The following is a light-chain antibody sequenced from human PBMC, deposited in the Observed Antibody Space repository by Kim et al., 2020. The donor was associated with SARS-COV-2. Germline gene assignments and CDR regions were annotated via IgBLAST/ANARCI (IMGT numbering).Light chain of an antibody. CDR3: SSYTTSSTLYVL. CDR1: TRNVGGYAY. V-gene: IGLV2-14*03. Sequence: ITPSSTGTTRNVGGYAYLSLYQQHPGKAPKLMIYDVSNRPSGGSNRFSGSKSGNTASLTISELQADDEADYYCSSYTTSSTLYVLFGGGTQLTVL. CDR2: DVS. J-gene: IGLJ2*01.